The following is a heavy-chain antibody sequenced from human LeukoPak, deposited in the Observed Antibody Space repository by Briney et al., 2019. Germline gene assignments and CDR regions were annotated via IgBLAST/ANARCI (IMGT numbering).Heavy chain of an antibody. D-gene: IGHD6-19*01. J-gene: IGHJ4*02. V-gene: IGHV1-24*01. Sequence: GASVKVSCKVSGYTLTELSMHWVRQAPGKGLEWMGGFDPEDGETFYAQKFQGRVTMTRTTSISTAYMELSSLRSEDTAVYYCARSGVSGWYLIWGQGTLVTVSS. CDR3: ARSGVSGWYLI. CDR1: GYTLTELS. CDR2: FDPEDGET.